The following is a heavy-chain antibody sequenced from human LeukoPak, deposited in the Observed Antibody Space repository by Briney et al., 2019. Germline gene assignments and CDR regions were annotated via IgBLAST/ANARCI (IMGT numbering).Heavy chain of an antibody. CDR2: INHSGST. J-gene: IGHJ4*02. D-gene: IGHD6-19*01. CDR3: ARGGRQLLPSYYFDY. V-gene: IGHV4-34*01. CDR1: GGSFSGYY. Sequence: PSETLSLTCAVYGGSFSGYYWSWIRQPPGKGLEWIGEINHSGSTNYNPSLKSRVTISVDTSKNQFSLKLSSVTAADTAVYYCARGGRQLLPSYYFDYWGQGTLVTVSS.